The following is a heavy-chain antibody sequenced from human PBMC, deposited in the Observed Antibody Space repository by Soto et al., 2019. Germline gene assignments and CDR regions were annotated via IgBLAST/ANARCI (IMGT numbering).Heavy chain of an antibody. J-gene: IGHJ4*02. CDR3: ARGKGAFDY. V-gene: IGHV3-30-3*01. CDR1: GFTFSSYA. Sequence: QVQLVESGGGVVQPGRSLRLSCAASGFTFSSYAMHWVRQAPGKGLEWVAVISYDGSNKYYPDSVKGRFTISRDNSKSTLYLQMNSRGAEDTAVYYCARGKGAFDYWGQGTLVTVS. CDR2: ISYDGSNK.